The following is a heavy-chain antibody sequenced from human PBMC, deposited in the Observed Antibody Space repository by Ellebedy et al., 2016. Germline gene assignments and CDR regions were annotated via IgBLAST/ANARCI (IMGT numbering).Heavy chain of an antibody. CDR2: VFHTGTT. CDR3: AKGNGAWNAFDV. D-gene: IGHD1-1*01. CDR1: GGSVSSDY. J-gene: IGHJ3*01. V-gene: IGHV4-59*02. Sequence: SDTLSLTCNVSGGSVSSDYWNWIRRPPGKGLEWIGYVFHTGTTNYNPSPKSRVRMSVDTSKGQFSLRLTSVTAADTAVYYCAKGNGAWNAFDVWGLGTMVTVSS.